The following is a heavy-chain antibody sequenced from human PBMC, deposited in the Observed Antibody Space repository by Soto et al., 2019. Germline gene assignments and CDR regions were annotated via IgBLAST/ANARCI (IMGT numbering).Heavy chain of an antibody. V-gene: IGHV1-69*01. D-gene: IGHD3-10*01. CDR2: IIPIFGTA. CDR1: GGTFSSYA. J-gene: IGHJ4*02. Sequence: QVQLVQSGAEVKKPGSSVKVSCKASGGTFSSYAISWVRQAPGQGLEWMGGIIPIFGTANYAQKFQGRVTVTADESTSTAYMELSSLRSEDTAVYYCARDRYYGSGSYYIDYWGQGTLVTVSS. CDR3: ARDRYYGSGSYYIDY.